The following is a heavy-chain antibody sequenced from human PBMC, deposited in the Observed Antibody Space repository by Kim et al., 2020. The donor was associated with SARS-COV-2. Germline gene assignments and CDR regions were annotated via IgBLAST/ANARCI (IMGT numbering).Heavy chain of an antibody. J-gene: IGHJ4*02. CDR3: ARNDIFTGYPPDY. D-gene: IGHD3-9*01. V-gene: IGHV4-34*01. Sequence: YPPSLKSRFTLSIDTSKNQFSLKVTSGTAADTAVYYCARNDIFTGYPPDYWGQGTLVTVSS.